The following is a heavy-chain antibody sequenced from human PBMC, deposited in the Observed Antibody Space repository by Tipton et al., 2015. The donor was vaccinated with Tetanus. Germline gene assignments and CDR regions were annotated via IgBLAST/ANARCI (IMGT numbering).Heavy chain of an antibody. V-gene: IGHV4-39*07. Sequence: TLSLTCTVSGGSISSSNYYWGWIRQPPGKGLEWIGRIYYSGSTSYNPSLKSRVTISVDTSKNQFSLELNSVTAADTALYYCARSEQQLVRGYCYYYYMDVWGKGTTVTVSS. CDR2: IYYSGST. D-gene: IGHD6-13*01. CDR3: ARSEQQLVRGYCYYYYMDV. J-gene: IGHJ6*03. CDR1: GGSISSSNYY.